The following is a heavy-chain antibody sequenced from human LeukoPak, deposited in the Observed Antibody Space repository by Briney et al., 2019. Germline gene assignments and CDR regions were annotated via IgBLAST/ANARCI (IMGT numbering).Heavy chain of an antibody. Sequence: GASLKVSCKASGYTFTGYYMHWVRHAPGQGLECMGWINPNSGGTHYAQKCQGRVTMTRDTSISTAYMEVSRLRSDDTAVYYCASGGAGLWVLWFGGWGQGTLVTVSS. J-gene: IGHJ4*02. D-gene: IGHD3-10*01. CDR3: ASGGAGLWVLWFGG. CDR1: GYTFTGYY. CDR2: INPNSGGT. V-gene: IGHV1-2*02.